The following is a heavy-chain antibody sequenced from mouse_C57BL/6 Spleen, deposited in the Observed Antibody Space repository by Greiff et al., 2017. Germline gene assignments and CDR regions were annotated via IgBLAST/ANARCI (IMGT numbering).Heavy chain of an antibody. J-gene: IGHJ4*01. CDR3: AATPNWSYAMYY. Sequence: QVQLQQPGAELVKPGASVKLSCKASGYTFTGYWMHWVKQRPEQGLEWIGMIHPNSGSTNYNEKFKSKATLTVDTSSSTAYMQLSSLTSEDSAVYYCAATPNWSYAMYYWGQATSVTASS. D-gene: IGHD4-1*01. CDR2: IHPNSGST. V-gene: IGHV1-64*01. CDR1: GYTFTGYW.